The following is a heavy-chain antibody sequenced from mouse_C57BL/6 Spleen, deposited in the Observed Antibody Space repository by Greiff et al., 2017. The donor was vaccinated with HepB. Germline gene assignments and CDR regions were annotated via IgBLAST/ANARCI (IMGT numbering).Heavy chain of an antibody. V-gene: IGHV1-18*01. D-gene: IGHD4-1*01. J-gene: IGHJ4*01. CDR3: AREVGRVYYAMDY. Sequence: VQLQQSGPELVKPGASVKIPCKASGYTFTDYNMDWVKQSHGKSLEWIGDINPNNGGTIYNQKFKGKATLTVDKSSSTAYMELRSLTSAATAVYYCAREVGRVYYAMDYWGQGTSVTVSS. CDR2: INPNNGGT. CDR1: GYTFTDYN.